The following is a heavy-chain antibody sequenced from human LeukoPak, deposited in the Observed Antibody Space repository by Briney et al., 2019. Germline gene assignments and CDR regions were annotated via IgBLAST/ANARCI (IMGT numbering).Heavy chain of an antibody. J-gene: IGHJ6*02. V-gene: IGHV1-24*01. Sequence: ASVKVSCKVSGYTLTELSMHWVRQAPGKGLEWMGGFDPEDGETIYAQKFQGRVTMTEDTSTDTAYVELSSLRSEDTAVYYRATAAHSGYDMDGMDVWGQGTTVTVSS. CDR3: ATAAHSGYDMDGMDV. CDR1: GYTLTELS. D-gene: IGHD5-12*01. CDR2: FDPEDGET.